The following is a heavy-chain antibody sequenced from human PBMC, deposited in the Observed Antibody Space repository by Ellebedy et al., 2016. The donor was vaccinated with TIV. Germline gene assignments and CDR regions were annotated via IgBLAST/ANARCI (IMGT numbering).Heavy chain of an antibody. V-gene: IGHV3-23*01. CDR1: GFTFSSFA. D-gene: IGHD3-10*01. J-gene: IGHJ4*02. CDR3: ARRVWFGDPGDY. CDR2: ISCSGSSA. Sequence: GESLKISCAGSGFTFSSFAMSWVRQAPGKGLEWVSGISCSGSSAYYAEPVKGRFTISRDNSKNPLYLQMNSLRAEDPAIYYCARRVWFGDPGDYWGQGTLVIVSS.